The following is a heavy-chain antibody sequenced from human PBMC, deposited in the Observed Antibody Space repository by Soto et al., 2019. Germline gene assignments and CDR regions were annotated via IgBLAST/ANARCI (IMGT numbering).Heavy chain of an antibody. CDR2: IYHSGST. V-gene: IGHV4-4*02. Sequence: SETLSLTCAVSGGSISRSNWWSWVRRPPGKGLEWIGEIYHSGSTNYNPSLKSRVTISVDKSKNQFSLKLSSVTAADTAVYYCARGGSVVVAAFDYWGQGTLVTVSS. D-gene: IGHD2-15*01. CDR1: GGSISRSNW. CDR3: ARGGSVVVAAFDY. J-gene: IGHJ4*02.